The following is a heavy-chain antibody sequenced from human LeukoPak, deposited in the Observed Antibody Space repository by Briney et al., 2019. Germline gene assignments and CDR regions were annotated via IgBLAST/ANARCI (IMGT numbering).Heavy chain of an antibody. Sequence: SETLSLTCTVSGYSLSSGFFCDWIRQSPGKGLEWIGSFSHRGGSYHNPSLKSRVTISVGTSKNQFSLKLLSVTAADTAVYYCARAQDFSDSSGPNYLDFWGQGILVTVSS. D-gene: IGHD3-22*01. CDR3: ARAQDFSDSSGPNYLDF. CDR1: GYSLSSGFF. CDR2: FSHRGGS. J-gene: IGHJ4*02. V-gene: IGHV4-38-2*02.